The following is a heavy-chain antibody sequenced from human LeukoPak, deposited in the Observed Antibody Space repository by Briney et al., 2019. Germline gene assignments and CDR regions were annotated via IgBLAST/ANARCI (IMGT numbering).Heavy chain of an antibody. CDR1: GGSISSSSYY. J-gene: IGHJ5*02. V-gene: IGHV4-39*01. D-gene: IGHD3-10*01. CDR3: ARQSFGELGQDWFDP. CDR2: IYYSGST. Sequence: SETLSLTCTVSGGSISSSSYYWGWIRQPPGKGLEWIGSIYYSGSTYYNLSLKSRVTISVDTSKNQFSLKLSSVTAADTAVYYCARQSFGELGQDWFDPWGQGTLVTVSS.